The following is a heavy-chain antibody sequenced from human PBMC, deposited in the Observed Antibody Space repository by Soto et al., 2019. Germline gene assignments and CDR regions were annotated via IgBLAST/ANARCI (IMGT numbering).Heavy chain of an antibody. Sequence: SETLSLTCTVSGGSISSGDYYCSWIRQPPGKGLEWIGYIYYSGNTYYNPSLKSRVTISVDTSKNQFSLKLSSVTAADTAVYYCARALYYDSSGLVYWGQGTLGNVSS. CDR2: IYYSGNT. CDR3: ARALYYDSSGLVY. CDR1: GGSISSGDYY. V-gene: IGHV4-30-4*01. D-gene: IGHD3-22*01. J-gene: IGHJ4*02.